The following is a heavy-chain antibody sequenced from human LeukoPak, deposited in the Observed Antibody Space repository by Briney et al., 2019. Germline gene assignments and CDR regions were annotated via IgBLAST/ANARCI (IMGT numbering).Heavy chain of an antibody. V-gene: IGHV1-18*01. Sequence: ASVTVSCKASGYTFTSYGISWVRQAPGQGLEWMGWISAYNGNTNYAQKLQGRVTMTTDTSTSTAYMELRSLRSDDTAVYYCARSYYDFWSGWLGFDPWGQGTLVTVSS. CDR1: GYTFTSYG. CDR2: ISAYNGNT. D-gene: IGHD3-3*01. CDR3: ARSYYDFWSGWLGFDP. J-gene: IGHJ5*02.